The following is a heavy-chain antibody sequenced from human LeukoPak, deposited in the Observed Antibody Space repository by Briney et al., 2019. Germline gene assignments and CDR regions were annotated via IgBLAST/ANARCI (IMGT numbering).Heavy chain of an antibody. CDR1: GGSISSEGYH. CDR2: IYHSGST. V-gene: IGHV4-30-2*01. D-gene: IGHD6-19*01. J-gene: IGHJ4*02. CDR3: ARGSFSGWYNFDY. Sequence: PSQTLSLTCTVSGGSISSEGYHWGWIRQPPGKGLEWIGYIYHSGSTYYNPSLRSRVTISLDRSKNQFSLQLNSVTPEDTAVYYCARGSFSGWYNFDYWGQGTLVTVSS.